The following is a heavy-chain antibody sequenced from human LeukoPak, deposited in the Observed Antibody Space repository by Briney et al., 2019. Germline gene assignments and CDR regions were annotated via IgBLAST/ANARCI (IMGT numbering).Heavy chain of an antibody. CDR1: GVTFSSHF. D-gene: IGHD6-25*01. V-gene: IGHV3-30*01. CDR2: VSDDGSAK. J-gene: IGHJ4*02. Sequence: GRSLRLSCAASGVTFSSHFMHWVRRAPGKGLEWVAVVSDDGSAKYYADSVRGRFAISRDNSKNTLSPQMNSLRPEDTAVYYCATDSLAAPGDLDHWGQGTLVTVSS. CDR3: ATDSLAAPGDLDH.